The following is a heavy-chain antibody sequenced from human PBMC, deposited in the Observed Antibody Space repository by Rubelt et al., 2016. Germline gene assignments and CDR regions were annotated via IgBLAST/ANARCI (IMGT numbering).Heavy chain of an antibody. Sequence: QVQLVQSGAEVKKPGSSVKVSCQASGGTFSSYAISWVRQAPGQGLEWMGRITPILGMANYAQKFQGRVTITADKSTSTAYMELSSLGAEDTAVYYCAGSPKYYVDYWGQGTLVTVSS. CDR1: GGTFSSYA. V-gene: IGHV1-69*04. D-gene: IGHD6-13*01. CDR3: AGSPKYYVDY. CDR2: ITPILGMA. J-gene: IGHJ4*02.